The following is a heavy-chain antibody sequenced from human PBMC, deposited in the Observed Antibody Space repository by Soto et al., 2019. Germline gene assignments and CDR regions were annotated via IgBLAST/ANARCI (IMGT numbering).Heavy chain of an antibody. D-gene: IGHD2-15*01. CDR1: GGTFNSHT. CDR3: AREVVSWFDP. V-gene: IGHV1-69*04. Sequence: SVKVSCKAPGGTFNSHTVNWVRQAPGQGLEWMGRFIPIVDITNYAQRLQGRVTITADKSTSTAYMELTRLRSEDTAVYYCAREVVSWFDPWGQGTLVTSPQ. J-gene: IGHJ5*02. CDR2: FIPIVDIT.